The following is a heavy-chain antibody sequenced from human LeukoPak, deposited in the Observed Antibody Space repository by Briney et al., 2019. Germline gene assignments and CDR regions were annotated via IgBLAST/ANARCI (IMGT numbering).Heavy chain of an antibody. CDR3: ARDPNGDYIGTFDM. CDR2: IPASGGST. V-gene: IGHV3-23*01. D-gene: IGHD4-17*01. CDR1: GFSFSSNV. J-gene: IGHJ3*02. Sequence: AGGSLRLSCAASGFSFSSNVMIWVRQAPGKGLEWVSSIPASGGSTYYADSVKGRFTISRDNSKNVLYLQMNSLRAEDTAVYFCARDPNGDYIGTFDMWGRGTMVSVSS.